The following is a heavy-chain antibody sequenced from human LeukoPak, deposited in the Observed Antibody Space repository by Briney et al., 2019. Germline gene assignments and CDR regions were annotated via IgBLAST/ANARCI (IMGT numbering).Heavy chain of an antibody. CDR3: ARVPGVVLMVYARGFDY. J-gene: IGHJ4*02. V-gene: IGHV3-7*01. CDR2: IKQDGSEK. D-gene: IGHD2-8*01. CDR1: GFTFSSYS. Sequence: PGGSLRLSCAASGFTFSSYSMDWVRQAPGKGLEWVANIKQDGSEKYYVDSVKGRFTISRDNAKNSLYLQMNSLRAEDTAVYYCARVPGVVLMVYARGFDYWGQGTLVTVSS.